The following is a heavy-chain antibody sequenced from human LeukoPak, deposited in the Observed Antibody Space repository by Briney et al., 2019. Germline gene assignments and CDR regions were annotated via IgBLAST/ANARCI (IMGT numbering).Heavy chain of an antibody. D-gene: IGHD6-6*01. J-gene: IGHJ6*02. CDR2: IRSKAYGGTA. Sequence: PGGSLRLSCTASGFTFGDYAMSWVRQAPGKGLEWVGFIRSKAYGGTAEYAASGKGRFTLSRDDSKNVLYLQMNSLKIEDTALYYCTTGSSALAARLDYYYAMDVWGQGTTVTVS. CDR3: TTGSSALAARLDYYYAMDV. CDR1: GFTFGDYA. V-gene: IGHV3-49*04.